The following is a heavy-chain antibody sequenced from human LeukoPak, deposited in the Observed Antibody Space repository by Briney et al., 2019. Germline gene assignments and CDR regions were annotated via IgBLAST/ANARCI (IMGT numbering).Heavy chain of an antibody. D-gene: IGHD6-13*01. CDR2: IRGNGET. J-gene: IGHJ4*02. CDR1: GLSFSSLA. Sequence: GGSLRLSCAASGLSFSSLAMSWVRQGPARGLEWVSSIRGNGETFYADSVKGRFTLSSDSSRNTVYFQLNNLRVEDTAIYYCAKSPAGSSWPSIDYWGQGTLVAVSS. CDR3: AKSPAGSSWPSIDY. V-gene: IGHV3-23*01.